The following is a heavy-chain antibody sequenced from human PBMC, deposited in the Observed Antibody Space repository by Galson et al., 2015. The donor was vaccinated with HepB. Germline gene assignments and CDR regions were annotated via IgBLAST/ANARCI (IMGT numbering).Heavy chain of an antibody. Sequence: SLRLSCAASGLSFSRFAMNWVRQAPGKGLEWVSGISDSGGSTEYADSVKGRFTISRDNSKNTLYLQMNSPRAEDTAVYYCAKDRYSAQGFGLDVWGQGTTVTVSS. V-gene: IGHV3-23*01. CDR2: ISDSGGST. J-gene: IGHJ6*02. D-gene: IGHD1-26*01. CDR3: AKDRYSAQGFGLDV. CDR1: GLSFSRFA.